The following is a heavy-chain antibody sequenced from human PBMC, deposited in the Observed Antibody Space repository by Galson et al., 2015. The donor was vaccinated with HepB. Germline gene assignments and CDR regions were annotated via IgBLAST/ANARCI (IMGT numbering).Heavy chain of an antibody. Sequence: SLRLSCAASGFTFDDYAMHWVRQAPGKGLEWVSGISWNSGSIGYADSVKGRFAISRDNAKNSLYLQMNSLRAEDTALYYCAKGGANYYGSGSYDYWGQGTLVTVSS. J-gene: IGHJ4*02. V-gene: IGHV3-9*01. CDR1: GFTFDDYA. CDR2: ISWNSGSI. D-gene: IGHD3-10*01. CDR3: AKGGANYYGSGSYDY.